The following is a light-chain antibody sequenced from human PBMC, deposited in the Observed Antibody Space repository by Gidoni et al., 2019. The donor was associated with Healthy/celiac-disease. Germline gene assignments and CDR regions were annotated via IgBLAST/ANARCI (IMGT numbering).Light chain of an antibody. Sequence: SVLTQPHSASGTPGQRVTISCSGSSSNIGSNYVYWYQQLPGTAPKRLIYRNNQRPSRVPDLFSGSKSGTSASLAISGLRSEDEADYYCAACYDSLSCLLVFGGGTKLTVL. CDR1: SSNIGSNY. CDR3: AACYDSLSCLLV. CDR2: RNN. V-gene: IGLV1-47*01. J-gene: IGLJ3*02.